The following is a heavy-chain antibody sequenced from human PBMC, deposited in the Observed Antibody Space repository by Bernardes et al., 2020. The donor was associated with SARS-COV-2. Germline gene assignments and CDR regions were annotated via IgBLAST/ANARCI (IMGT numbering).Heavy chain of an antibody. V-gene: IGHV4-61*02. Sequence: SETLSLTCTVSVGSISSGSYYWSWIRQPAGKGLEWIGRIYTSGSTNYNPSLKSRVTISVDTSKNQFSLKLSSVTAADTAVYYCCYDYGDYEAYFQHWGQGTLVTVSS. D-gene: IGHD4-17*01. J-gene: IGHJ1*01. CDR3: CYDYGDYEAYFQH. CDR2: IYTSGST. CDR1: VGSISSGSYY.